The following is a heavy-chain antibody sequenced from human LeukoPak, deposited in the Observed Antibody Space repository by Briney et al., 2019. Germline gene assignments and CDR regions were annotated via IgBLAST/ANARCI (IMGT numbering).Heavy chain of an antibody. Sequence: PSETLSLTCTVPGGSISSYYWSWIRQPPGKGLEWIGYIYYSGSTNYNPSLKSRVTISVDTSKNQFSLKLSSVTAADTAVYYCARGSGYDYPEYFDYWGQGTLVTVSS. J-gene: IGHJ4*02. CDR1: GGSISSYY. V-gene: IGHV4-59*01. D-gene: IGHD5-12*01. CDR3: ARGSGYDYPEYFDY. CDR2: IYYSGST.